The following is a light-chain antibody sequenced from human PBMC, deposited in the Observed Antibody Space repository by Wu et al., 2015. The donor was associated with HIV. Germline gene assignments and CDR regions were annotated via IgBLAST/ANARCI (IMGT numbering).Light chain of an antibody. J-gene: IGKJ1*01. CDR3: QQYDSSLWT. Sequence: EIVLTQSPGTLPLSPGERATLSCRASQSISVNYLAWYQQKPGQAPRLLIFGVSSRATGIPARFSGSGSGTDFTLTISRLEPEDFAVYYCQQYDSSLWTFGQGTKVEVK. V-gene: IGKV3-20*01. CDR2: GVS. CDR1: QSISVNY.